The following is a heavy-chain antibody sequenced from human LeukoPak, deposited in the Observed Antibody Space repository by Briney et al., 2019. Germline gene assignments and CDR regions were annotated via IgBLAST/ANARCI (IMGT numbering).Heavy chain of an antibody. CDR2: ISAYNGNT. J-gene: IGHJ4*02. V-gene: IGHV1-18*01. D-gene: IGHD3-9*01. Sequence: ASVKVSCKASGYTFTSYGISWVRQAPGQGLEWMGWISAYNGNTNYAQNLQGRVTITTDTSTSTAYMELRSLRSDDTAVYYCAREVPTTSYDILTGYYNPNFDYWGQGTLVTVSS. CDR3: AREVPTTSYDILTGYYNPNFDY. CDR1: GYTFTSYG.